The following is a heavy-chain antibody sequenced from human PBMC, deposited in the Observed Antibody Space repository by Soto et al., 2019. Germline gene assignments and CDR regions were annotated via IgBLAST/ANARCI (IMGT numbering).Heavy chain of an antibody. CDR1: GFTFNKYG. D-gene: IGHD3-16*02. Sequence: QVQLVESGGGVVQPGRSLRLSCAASGFTFNKYGMNWVRQAPGKGLEWVAVISDDGNKKYYGDSAKGRFTISRDNSKNTLFQQMNSLRADDTAIYYCATLQGLWGSYRPADHWGQGTLVTVSS. J-gene: IGHJ4*02. V-gene: IGHV3-30*03. CDR3: ATLQGLWGSYRPADH. CDR2: ISDDGNKK.